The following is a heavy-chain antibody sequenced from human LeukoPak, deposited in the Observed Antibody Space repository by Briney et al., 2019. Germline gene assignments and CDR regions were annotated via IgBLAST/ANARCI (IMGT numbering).Heavy chain of an antibody. CDR1: GGSISSYY. CDR3: ARGTTGRYYFDY. D-gene: IGHD1-1*01. CDR2: IYYSGST. V-gene: IGHV4-59*01. J-gene: IGHJ4*02. Sequence: PSETLSLTCTVSGGSISSYYWSWIRQPPGKGPEWIGYIYYSGSTNYNPSLKSRVTISVDTSKNQFSLKLSSVTAADTAVYYCARGTTGRYYFDYWGQGTPVTVSS.